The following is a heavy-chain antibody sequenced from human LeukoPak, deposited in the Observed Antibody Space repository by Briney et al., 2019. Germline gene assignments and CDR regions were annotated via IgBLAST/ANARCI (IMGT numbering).Heavy chain of an antibody. D-gene: IGHD3/OR15-3a*01. CDR2: TYNRGNT. CDR1: GDSVNSATFY. CDR3: ARDFWAATGAFEI. J-gene: IGHJ3*02. V-gene: IGHV4-61*01. Sequence: SETLSLTCTVSGDSVNSATFYWAWIRQSPGKGLELIGYTYNRGNTYYNPSLNSRVTISVDTSKNQFSLELRSVTAADSAVYYCARDFWAATGAFEIWGQGASVTVSS.